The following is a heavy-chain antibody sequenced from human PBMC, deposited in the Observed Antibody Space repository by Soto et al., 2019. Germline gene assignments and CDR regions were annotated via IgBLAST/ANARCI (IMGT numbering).Heavy chain of an antibody. D-gene: IGHD5-18*01. J-gene: IGHJ4*02. CDR3: ARGGEDTDYDY. V-gene: IGHV1-46*01. CDR1: GYTFTSYY. Sequence: ASVKVSCKASGYTFTSYYMHWVRQAPGQGLEWMGIINPSGGSTSYAQKFQGRVTMTTDTSTSTAYMELSSLRSEDTAVYYCARGGEDTDYDYWGQGTLVTVSS. CDR2: INPSGGST.